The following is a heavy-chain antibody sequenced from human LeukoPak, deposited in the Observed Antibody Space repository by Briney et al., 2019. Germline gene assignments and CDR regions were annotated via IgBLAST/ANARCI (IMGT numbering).Heavy chain of an antibody. Sequence: GGSLRLSCSASGFTFGSYAMHWVRQAPGKRLEYVSAISSNGGSTYYADSVKGRFTISRDNSKNALYLQMSSLRTEDTAVYYCVKSSITMVRGVPDWGQGTLVTVSS. CDR2: ISSNGGST. J-gene: IGHJ4*02. CDR3: VKSSITMVRGVPD. CDR1: GFTFGSYA. D-gene: IGHD3-10*01. V-gene: IGHV3-64D*06.